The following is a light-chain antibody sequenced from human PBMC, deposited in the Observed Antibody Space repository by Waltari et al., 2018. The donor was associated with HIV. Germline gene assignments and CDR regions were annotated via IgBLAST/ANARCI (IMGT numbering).Light chain of an antibody. Sequence: QSALTRPASVSGSPGQSITISCTGTSSDVGNYNLVSWYQQHPGKVPKLIIFEVSERPSGVSDRFSGSKSVNTASLTISGLQAEDEADYYCCSYAGSSPLWVFGGGTKLTVL. CDR1: SSDVGNYNL. CDR2: EVS. J-gene: IGLJ3*02. CDR3: CSYAGSSPLWV. V-gene: IGLV2-23*02.